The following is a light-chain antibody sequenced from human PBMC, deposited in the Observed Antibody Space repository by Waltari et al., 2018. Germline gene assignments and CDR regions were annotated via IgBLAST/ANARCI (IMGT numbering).Light chain of an antibody. CDR3: QQCNSYLLT. CDR1: QSIGSS. J-gene: IGKJ4*01. V-gene: IGKV1-5*03. Sequence: DIQMTQSPSTLSASVGDRVTITCRASQSIGSSLAWYQQKPGKAPKVVIYEASSLESGVPSRFSGSGSGTKFTLTISSLQPDDFATYYCQQCNSYLLTFGGGTKVEIK. CDR2: EAS.